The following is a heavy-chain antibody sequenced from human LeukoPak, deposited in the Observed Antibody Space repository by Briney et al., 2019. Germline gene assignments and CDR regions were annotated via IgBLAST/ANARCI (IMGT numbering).Heavy chain of an antibody. CDR2: IYPSGST. CDR1: GGSISNYY. D-gene: IGHD3-10*01. V-gene: IGHV4-4*08. Sequence: SETLSLTCTVSGGSISNYYWSWIRQPPGKGLEWIGYIYPSGSTNYNPSFKSRVTISVDTSSNQFSLRLNSVTAADTAVYYCARWNAGSGSFDYWGQGTLVTVSS. CDR3: ARWNAGSGSFDY. J-gene: IGHJ4*02.